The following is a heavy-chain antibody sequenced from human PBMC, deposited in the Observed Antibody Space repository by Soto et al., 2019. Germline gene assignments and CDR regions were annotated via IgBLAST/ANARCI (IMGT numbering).Heavy chain of an antibody. CDR1: GFTIGTTD. J-gene: IGHJ5*02. CDR3: VKNSGWFNT. D-gene: IGHD3-10*01. V-gene: IGHV3-23*01. CDR2: IDGSGGIT. Sequence: QLLQSGGGLVQPGGSLTLSCAASGFTIGTTDMSWVRQAPREGLEWVSTIDGSGGITYYADSVKGRFTISRDNSRNTVYLQMNSLRGDDTALYYCVKNSGWFNTWGQGALVTVSS.